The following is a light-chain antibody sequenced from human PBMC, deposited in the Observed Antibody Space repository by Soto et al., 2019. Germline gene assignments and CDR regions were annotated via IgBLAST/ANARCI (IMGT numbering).Light chain of an antibody. CDR2: GAS. V-gene: IGKV3-20*01. J-gene: IGKJ5*01. CDR3: QQYGTPRSVT. CDR1: QSVDNNY. Sequence: EIVLTQSPGTLSLSPGEEATLSCRASQSVDNNYLAWYQQKPGQTPRLIIYGASGRADGIPQRFSGSGFGTDFTLTISKAEPEDFAVYYCQQYGTPRSVTFGQGTRLEIK.